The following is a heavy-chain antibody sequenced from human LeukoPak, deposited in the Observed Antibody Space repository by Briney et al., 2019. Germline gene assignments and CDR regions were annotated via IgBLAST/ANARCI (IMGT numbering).Heavy chain of an antibody. CDR2: ISSSSSYI. D-gene: IGHD2-2*01. CDR1: GFTFSSYS. Sequence: GGSLRLSCAASGFTFSSYSMNWVRQAPGKGLEWVSSISSSSSYIYYADSVKGRFTISRDNAKNSLYLQMNSLRAEDTAVYYCARLWGGRGLYCSSTSCYPWGQGTLVTVSS. CDR3: ARLWGGRGLYCSSTSCYP. V-gene: IGHV3-21*01. J-gene: IGHJ5*02.